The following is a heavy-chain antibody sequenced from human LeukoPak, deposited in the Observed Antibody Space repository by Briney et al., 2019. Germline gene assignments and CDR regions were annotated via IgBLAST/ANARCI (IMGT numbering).Heavy chain of an antibody. CDR2: INDDETST. V-gene: IGHV3-74*01. CDR3: ARRRDSGSLQHFDY. Sequence: PGGSLRLSCAASGFSFSSSWMHWVRQVPGEGLEWVSRINDDETSTTYAESVKGRFTISRDNAKNSLYLQMNSLRAEDTAVYYCARRRDSGSLQHFDYWGQGTLVTVSS. D-gene: IGHD1-26*01. J-gene: IGHJ4*02. CDR1: GFSFSSSW.